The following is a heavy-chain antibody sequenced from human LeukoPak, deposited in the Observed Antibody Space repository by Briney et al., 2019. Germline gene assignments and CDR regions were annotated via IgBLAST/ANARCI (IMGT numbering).Heavy chain of an antibody. CDR2: VDPEDGET. V-gene: IGHV1-69-2*01. J-gene: IGHJ4*02. Sequence: ASVKVSCKSSGHTFTDYHMHWVQQAPGKGLEWMGRVDPEDGETKYAEKFQGRLTITADTSTDTLYMELNSLTSDDSAVYFCASVRPHMGEIALYFHYWGQGTLVTVSS. D-gene: IGHD3-16*02. CDR3: ASVRPHMGEIALYFHY. CDR1: GHTFTDYH.